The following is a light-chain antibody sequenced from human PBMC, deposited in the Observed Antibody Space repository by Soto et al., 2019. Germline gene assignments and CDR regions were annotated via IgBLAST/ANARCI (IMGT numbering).Light chain of an antibody. CDR2: AAS. CDR3: QQYDAWPLT. Sequence: DIQMPQYQSSLSASVGDRINLTCRAIQGIRNDLGWYQQKPGKAPKRLIYAASSLQSGVPSRFSGSWSGTEFTLTINSLQSEDFAVYYCQQYDAWPLTFGGGTNVDIK. V-gene: IGKV1-17*01. J-gene: IGKJ4*01. CDR1: QGIRND.